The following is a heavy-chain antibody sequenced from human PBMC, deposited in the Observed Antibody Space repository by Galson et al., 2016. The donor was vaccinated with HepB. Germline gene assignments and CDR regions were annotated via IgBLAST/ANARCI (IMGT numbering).Heavy chain of an antibody. CDR2: ISTIGTT. D-gene: IGHD2-21*01. J-gene: IGHJ4*02. Sequence: TLSLTCTVSGGSITSGTKYWTWIRQPAGKGLEWIGGISTIGTTNYNPSLRSRVTISVVTSKTQLSLKLRSVTASDTAMYCCATIPDSWDQGTLVTVSS. CDR1: GGSITSGTKY. CDR3: ATIPDS. V-gene: IGHV4-61*02.